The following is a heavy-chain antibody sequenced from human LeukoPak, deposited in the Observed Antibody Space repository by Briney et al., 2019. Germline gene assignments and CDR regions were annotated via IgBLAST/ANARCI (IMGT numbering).Heavy chain of an antibody. D-gene: IGHD6-19*01. Sequence: SETLSLTCTVSGGSISSYFWSWIRQPAGKGLEWIGRIYSSGNTNNNPSLKSRVTMPIDTSKNEFSLKLSSVTAADTAVYYCARDDMAVAGIPFDYWGQGTLVTVSS. CDR2: IYSSGNT. CDR1: GGSISSYF. CDR3: ARDDMAVAGIPFDY. J-gene: IGHJ4*02. V-gene: IGHV4-4*07.